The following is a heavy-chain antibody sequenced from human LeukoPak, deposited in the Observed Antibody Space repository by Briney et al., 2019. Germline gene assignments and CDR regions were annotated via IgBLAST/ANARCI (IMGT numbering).Heavy chain of an antibody. CDR3: ATLVRRDYPSDY. D-gene: IGHD4-17*01. CDR1: GLTFSDYE. V-gene: IGHV3-48*03. CDR2: ISSSGSTI. Sequence: PGGSLRLSCAASGLTFSDYEMSWVRQAPGKGLEWVSYISSSGSTIYYADSVKGRFTISRDNAKNSLYLQMNSLRAEDTAVYYCATLVRRDYPSDYWGQGTLVTVSS. J-gene: IGHJ4*02.